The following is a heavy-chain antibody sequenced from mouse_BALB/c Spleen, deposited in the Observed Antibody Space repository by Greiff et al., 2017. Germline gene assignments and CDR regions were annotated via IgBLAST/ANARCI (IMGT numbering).Heavy chain of an antibody. Sequence: QVQLQQPGAELVKPGASVKLSCKASGYTFTSYWLHWVKQRPGQGLEWIGEIDPSDSYTNYNQKFKGKATLTVDKSSSTAYMQLSSLTSEDSAVYYCAIPLLRYAMDDWGQGTSVTVSS. CDR3: AIPLLRYAMDD. D-gene: IGHD1-1*01. J-gene: IGHJ4*01. CDR1: GYTFTSYW. V-gene: IGHV1-69*02. CDR2: IDPSDSYT.